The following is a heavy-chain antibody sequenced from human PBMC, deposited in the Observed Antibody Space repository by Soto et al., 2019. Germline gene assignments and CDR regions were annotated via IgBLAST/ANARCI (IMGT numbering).Heavy chain of an antibody. CDR1: GGSFSGYY. V-gene: IGHV4-34*01. J-gene: IGHJ6*02. D-gene: IGHD2-15*01. Sequence: SETLSLTCAVYGGSFSGYYWSWIRQPPGKGLEWIGEINHSGSTNYNPSLKSRVTISVDTSKNQFSLKLSSVTAADTAVYYCASAVRYCSGGSCYKNYYDGMDVWGQGTTVTVSS. CDR2: INHSGST. CDR3: ASAVRYCSGGSCYKNYYDGMDV.